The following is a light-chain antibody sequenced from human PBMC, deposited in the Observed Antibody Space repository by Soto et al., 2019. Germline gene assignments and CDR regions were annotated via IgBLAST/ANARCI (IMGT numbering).Light chain of an antibody. CDR3: AVWDDSLNGWV. Sequence: QSALTQPPSASGTPGQRVTISCSGSRSNIGSNTVNWYQQLPGTAPKLLIYSNNQRHSGVPDRFSVSKSGTSASLAISGLQSEDEAEYYCAVWDDSLNGWVFGGGTKLTVL. CDR1: RSNIGSNT. CDR2: SNN. J-gene: IGLJ3*02. V-gene: IGLV1-44*01.